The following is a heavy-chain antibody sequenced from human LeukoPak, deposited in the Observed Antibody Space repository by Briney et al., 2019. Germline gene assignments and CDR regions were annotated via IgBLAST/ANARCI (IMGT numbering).Heavy chain of an antibody. J-gene: IGHJ4*02. CDR2: INTAGDI. Sequence: PGGSLRLSCAASGFTFSNYDMHWVRQPPGKGLEWVSAINTAGDIYYSRSVKGRFTISRENVKNSLYVQMNSLRAGDTAVYYCVRRGNYATFDHWGQGTLVTVAS. D-gene: IGHD1-26*01. V-gene: IGHV3-13*01. CDR1: GFTFSNYD. CDR3: VRRGNYATFDH.